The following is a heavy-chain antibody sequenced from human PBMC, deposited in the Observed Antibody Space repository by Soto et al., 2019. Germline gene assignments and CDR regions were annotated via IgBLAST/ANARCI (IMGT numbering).Heavy chain of an antibody. J-gene: IGHJ4*02. V-gene: IGHV4-59*08. CDR3: ARLARITGTGRVRYYFDY. Sequence: SETLSLTCTVSGGSISSYYWSWIRQPPGKGLEWIGYIYYSGSTNYNPSLKSRVTISVDTSKNQFSLKLSSVTAADTAVYYCARLARITGTGRVRYYFDYWGQGTLVTVSS. CDR2: IYYSGST. D-gene: IGHD1-7*01. CDR1: GGSISSYY.